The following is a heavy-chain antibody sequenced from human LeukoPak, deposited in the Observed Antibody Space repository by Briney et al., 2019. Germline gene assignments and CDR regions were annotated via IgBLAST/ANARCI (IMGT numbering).Heavy chain of an antibody. Sequence: GESLKISCKGSGYSFTSYWIAWVRQMPGKGLEWMGIIYPGDSDTRYSPSFQGQVTISADKSISTAYLQWSSLKASDTAMYYCATHSGSYFYSFDNWGQGTLVTVSS. CDR1: GYSFTSYW. D-gene: IGHD1-26*01. CDR3: ATHSGSYFYSFDN. V-gene: IGHV5-51*01. CDR2: IYPGDSDT. J-gene: IGHJ4*02.